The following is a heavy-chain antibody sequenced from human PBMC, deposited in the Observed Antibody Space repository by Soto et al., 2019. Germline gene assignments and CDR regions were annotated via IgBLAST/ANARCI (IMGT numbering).Heavy chain of an antibody. D-gene: IGHD3-10*01. CDR3: ARDAPPFVENMWGTMVRVVIRPRCWFDP. V-gene: IGHV1-2*02. CDR2: INPNSGGT. CDR1: GYTFTGYY. Sequence: QVQLVQSGAEVKKPGASVKVSCKASGYTFTGYYMHWVRQAPGQGLEWMGWINPNSGGTNYAQKFQGRVTMTRETSISTAYRELSRVRSDDPAVYYCARDAPPFVENMWGTMVRVVIRPRCWFDPWGQGTLVTVCS. J-gene: IGHJ5*02.